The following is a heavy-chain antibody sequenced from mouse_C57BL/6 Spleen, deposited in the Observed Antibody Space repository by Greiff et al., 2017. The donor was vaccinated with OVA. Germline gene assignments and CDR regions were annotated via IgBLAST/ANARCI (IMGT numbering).Heavy chain of an antibody. Sequence: VKLQESGAELVRPGASVTLSCKASGYTFTDYEMHWVKQTPVHGLEWIGAIDPETGGTAYNQKFKGKAILTADKSSSTAYMELRSLTSEDSAVYYCTRAYGSSYDGAMDYWGQGTSVTVSS. CDR2: IDPETGGT. D-gene: IGHD1-1*01. CDR1: GYTFTDYE. J-gene: IGHJ4*01. V-gene: IGHV1-15*01. CDR3: TRAYGSSYDGAMDY.